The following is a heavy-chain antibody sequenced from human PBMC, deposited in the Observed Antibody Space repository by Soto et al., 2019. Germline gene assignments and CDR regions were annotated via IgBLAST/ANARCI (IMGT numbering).Heavy chain of an antibody. D-gene: IGHD5-12*01. CDR3: ARGAEYSGYYFDY. Sequence: WETLSLTCTVSGASISNHYWSWVRQPPGKGLEWIGYIYYSGSTNYNPSLKSRLTMSLDTSKNQFSLILNSVTAADTAVYYCARGAEYSGYYFDYWAQGTLVTVSS. V-gene: IGHV4-59*11. CDR1: GASISNHY. J-gene: IGHJ4*02. CDR2: IYYSGST.